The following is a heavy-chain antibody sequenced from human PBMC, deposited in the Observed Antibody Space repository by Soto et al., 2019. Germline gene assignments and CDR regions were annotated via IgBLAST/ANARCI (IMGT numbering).Heavy chain of an antibody. Sequence: QVQLQESGPGLVKPSETLSLTCTVSGGSISSYYWSWIRQPPGKGLEWIGYIYYSGSTNYTPSLNSRVTISVDTSKNQFALKLSSVTAADTAVYYCARGRGGWFINQLLNAFDIWGQGTMVTVSS. D-gene: IGHD2-2*01. CDR1: GGSISSYY. V-gene: IGHV4-59*01. CDR2: IYYSGST. J-gene: IGHJ3*02. CDR3: ARGRGGWFINQLLNAFDI.